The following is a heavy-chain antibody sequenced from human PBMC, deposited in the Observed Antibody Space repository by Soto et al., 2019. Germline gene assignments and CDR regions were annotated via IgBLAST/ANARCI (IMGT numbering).Heavy chain of an antibody. CDR2: IWYDGSNK. Sequence: GGSLRLSCAASGFTFSSYGMHWVRQAPGKGLEWVAVIWYDGSNKYYADSVKGRFTISRDNSKNTLYLQMNSLRAEDTAVYYCARDRYDILTGYYNYYYYGMDVWGQGTTVTVSS. D-gene: IGHD3-9*01. CDR3: ARDRYDILTGYYNYYYYGMDV. J-gene: IGHJ6*02. V-gene: IGHV3-33*01. CDR1: GFTFSSYG.